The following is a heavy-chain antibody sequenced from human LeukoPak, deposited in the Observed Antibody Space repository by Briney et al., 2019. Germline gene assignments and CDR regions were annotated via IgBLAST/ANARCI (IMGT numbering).Heavy chain of an antibody. CDR3: SRLCPAALSYLGH. CDR1: GGSISSSSYY. CDR2: IYYSGST. V-gene: IGHV4-39*01. D-gene: IGHD6-13*01. Sequence: SETLSLTCTVSGGSISSSSYYWGWIRQPPGKGLEWIGSIYYSGSTYYNPSLKSRVTISVDTSKNQFSLKLSSVTAADTAVYYCSRLCPAALSYLGHWGQGTLVTVSS. J-gene: IGHJ4*02.